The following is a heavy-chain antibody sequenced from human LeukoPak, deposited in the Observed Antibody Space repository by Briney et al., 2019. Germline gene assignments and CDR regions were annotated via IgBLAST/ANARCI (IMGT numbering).Heavy chain of an antibody. CDR1: GFIFSSYW. Sequence: PGGSLRLSCAASGFIFSSYWVTWVRQAPGKGLEWVANIKQDGSEKYYVDSVKGRFTISRDNAKNSLYLQMNSLRAEDTAVYYCAREADDGVYYFDYWGQGTLVTVSS. CDR3: AREADDGVYYFDY. D-gene: IGHD5-24*01. J-gene: IGHJ4*02. CDR2: IKQDGSEK. V-gene: IGHV3-7*01.